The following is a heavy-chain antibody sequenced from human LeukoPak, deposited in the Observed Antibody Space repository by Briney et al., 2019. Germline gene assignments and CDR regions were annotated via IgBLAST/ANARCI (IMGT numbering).Heavy chain of an antibody. Sequence: PSETLSLTCTVAGGSISSYYWSWIRQPPGKGLEWIGYIYYSGSTNYNPSLKSRVTISVDTSKNQFSLKLSSVTAADTAVYYCARGGGLYGDGDYGGRETRV. CDR1: GGSISSYY. V-gene: IGHV4-59*12. CDR3: ARGGGLYGDGDY. J-gene: IGHJ2*01. CDR2: IYYSGST. D-gene: IGHD4-17*01.